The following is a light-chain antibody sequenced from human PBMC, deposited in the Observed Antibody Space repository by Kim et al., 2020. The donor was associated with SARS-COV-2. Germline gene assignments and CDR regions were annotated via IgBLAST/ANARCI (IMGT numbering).Light chain of an antibody. V-gene: IGKV1-5*01. CDR3: QQYNSYPWT. Sequence: GDRVTITCRASQRISSWLAWYRQKPGKVPEGLISDASSLESGVPSRFSGSGSGTEFTLTINTLQPDDFATYYCQQYNSYPWTFGQGTKVDIK. J-gene: IGKJ1*01. CDR2: DAS. CDR1: QRISSW.